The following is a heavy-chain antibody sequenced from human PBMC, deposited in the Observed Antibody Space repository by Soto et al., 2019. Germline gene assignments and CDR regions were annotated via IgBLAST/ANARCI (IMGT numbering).Heavy chain of an antibody. CDR1: GYSISSSNW. CDR2: IYYSGST. V-gene: IGHV4-28*01. CDR3: ARNLFGPTYDHNAFDI. Sequence: SETLSLTCAVSGYSISSSNWWGWIRQPPGKGLEWIGYIYYSGSTYYNPSLKSRVPMSVDTSKNQFSLKLSSVTAVDTAVYYCARNLFGPTYDHNAFDIWGQGTMVTVSS. D-gene: IGHD3-16*01. J-gene: IGHJ3*02.